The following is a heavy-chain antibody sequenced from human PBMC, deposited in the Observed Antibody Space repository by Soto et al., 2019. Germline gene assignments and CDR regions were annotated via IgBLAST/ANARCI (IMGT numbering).Heavy chain of an antibody. Sequence: SETLSLTCTVSGGSMSSYYWSYIRQPAGKGLEWIGRIYMSGITDYNPSLKSRVTMSVDTSKKQFSLKLRSVTAADTAVYYCVRDGTKTLRDWFDPWGQGISVTISS. CDR1: GGSMSSYY. V-gene: IGHV4-4*07. CDR2: IYMSGIT. J-gene: IGHJ5*02. D-gene: IGHD1-1*01. CDR3: VRDGTKTLRDWFDP.